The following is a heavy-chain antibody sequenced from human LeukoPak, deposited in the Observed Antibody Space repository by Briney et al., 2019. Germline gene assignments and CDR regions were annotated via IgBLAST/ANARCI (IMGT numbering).Heavy chain of an antibody. CDR1: GFTFSSYS. D-gene: IGHD2-2*01. J-gene: IGHJ4*02. CDR3: ASLNCSSISCYANY. CDR2: ISSSSSHI. V-gene: IGHV3-21*01. Sequence: GGSLRLPCAASGFTFSSYSMNWVRQAPGKGLEWVSSISSSSSHIYYADSVKGRFTISRDNAKNSLYLQMNSLRAEDTAVYYCASLNCSSISCYANYWGQGTLVTVSS.